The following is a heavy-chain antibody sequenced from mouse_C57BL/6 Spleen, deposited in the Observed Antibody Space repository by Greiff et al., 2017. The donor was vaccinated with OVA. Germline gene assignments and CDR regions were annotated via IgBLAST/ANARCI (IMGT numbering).Heavy chain of an antibody. CDR3: ARSGEYDYDEAWFAY. CDR2: IYPGGGYT. J-gene: IGHJ3*01. Sequence: VQLQQSGAELVRPGTSVKMSCKASGYTFTNYWIGWAKQRPGHGLEWIGDIYPGGGYTNYNEKFKGKATLTADKSSSTAYMPFSSLTSEDSAIYYCARSGEYDYDEAWFAYWGQGTLVTVSA. D-gene: IGHD2-4*01. V-gene: IGHV1-63*01. CDR1: GYTFTNYW.